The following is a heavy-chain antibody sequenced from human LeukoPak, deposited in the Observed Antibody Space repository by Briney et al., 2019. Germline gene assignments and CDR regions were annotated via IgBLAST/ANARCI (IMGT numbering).Heavy chain of an antibody. V-gene: IGHV1-3*01. CDR1: GYTFTSYA. J-gene: IGHJ3*02. D-gene: IGHD2-21*01. CDR2: INAGNGNT. CDR3: ARGGKVVIASPFDI. Sequence: ASVKVSCKASGYTFTSYAMHWVRQAPGQRLEWIGWINAGNGNTKYSQKFQGRVTITRDTSASTAYMELSSLRSEDTAVYYCARGGKVVIASPFDIWGQGTMVTVSS.